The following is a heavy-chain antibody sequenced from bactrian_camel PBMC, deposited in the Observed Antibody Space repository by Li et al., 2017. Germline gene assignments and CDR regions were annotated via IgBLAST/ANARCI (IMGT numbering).Heavy chain of an antibody. J-gene: IGHJ6*01. D-gene: IGHD4*01. Sequence: DVQLVESGGGVVQPGGSLRLSCAASGFTFDNYGMSWVRQAPGKGLEWVSGIDSGGGLTFYADSVKGRFTISRDNAKNVLYLQMNSLKPEDTAVYYCAADPTITNMYCEGKRSGADFDYWGQGTQVTVS. CDR2: IDSGGGLT. V-gene: IGHV3S40*01. CDR3: AADPTITNMYCEGKRSGADFDY. CDR1: GFTFDNYG.